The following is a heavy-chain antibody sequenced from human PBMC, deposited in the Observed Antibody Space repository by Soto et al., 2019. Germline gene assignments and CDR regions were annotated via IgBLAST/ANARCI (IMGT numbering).Heavy chain of an antibody. Sequence: QVQLQESGPGLVKPSQTLSLTCTVSGGSISSGDYYWSWIRQPPGKGLEWIGYIYYSGSTYYNPSLKSRVTTSVDTSKNQFSLKLSSVTAADTAVYYCARNIVVVVAADYFDYWGQGTLVTVSS. CDR3: ARNIVVVVAADYFDY. CDR2: IYYSGST. D-gene: IGHD2-15*01. CDR1: GGSISSGDYY. J-gene: IGHJ4*02. V-gene: IGHV4-30-4*01.